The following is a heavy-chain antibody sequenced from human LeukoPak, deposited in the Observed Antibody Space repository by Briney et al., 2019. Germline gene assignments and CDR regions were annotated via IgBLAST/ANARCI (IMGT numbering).Heavy chain of an antibody. Sequence: GGSLRLSCAASGFTFSSYSMNWVRQAPGEGLEWVSSISSSSSYIYYADSVKGRFTISRDNAKNSLYLQMNSLRAEDTAVYYCARAHRNGAAGAFDIWGQGTMVTVSS. D-gene: IGHD2-8*01. V-gene: IGHV3-21*01. J-gene: IGHJ3*02. CDR1: GFTFSSYS. CDR3: ARAHRNGAAGAFDI. CDR2: ISSSSSYI.